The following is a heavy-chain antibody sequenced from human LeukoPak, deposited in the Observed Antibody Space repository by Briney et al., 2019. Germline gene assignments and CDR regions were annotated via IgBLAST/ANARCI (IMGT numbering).Heavy chain of an antibody. V-gene: IGHV1-18*01. CDR1: GYTFTSYG. D-gene: IGHD3-9*01. CDR2: ISAYNGNT. Sequence: ASVKVSCKASGYTFTSYGISWVRQAPGQGLEWMGWISAYNGNTNYAQKLQGRVTMTTDTSTSTAYMELRSLRSDDTAVYYCASQRRRYYDTVTSVYYYYGMDVWGQGATVTVSS. J-gene: IGHJ6*02. CDR3: ASQRRRYYDTVTSVYYYYGMDV.